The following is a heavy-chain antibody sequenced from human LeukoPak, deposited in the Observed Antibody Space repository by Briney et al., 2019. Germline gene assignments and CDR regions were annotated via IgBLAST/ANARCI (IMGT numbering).Heavy chain of an antibody. Sequence: GRSLRLSCAASGFTFGTYGMHWVRQAPGKGLEWVAVISYDGSTKYYADSVKGRFTISRDNSKNTLYLQLNSLRAEDTAVYFCAKRGVVIRVILVGFHKEAYYFDSWGQGTLVTVSS. CDR3: AKRGVVIRVILVGFHKEAYYFDS. V-gene: IGHV3-30*18. CDR1: GFTFGTYG. CDR2: ISYDGSTK. D-gene: IGHD3-22*01. J-gene: IGHJ4*02.